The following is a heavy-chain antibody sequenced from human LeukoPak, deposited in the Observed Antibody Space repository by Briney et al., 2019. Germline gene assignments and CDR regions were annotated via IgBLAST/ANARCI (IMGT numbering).Heavy chain of an antibody. Sequence: GESLKISCKGSGYSFTSYWIGWVRQMPGKGLEWMGIIYPGDSDTRYSPSFQGQVTISADKSISTAYLQWSSLKASDTAMYYCARAHDSGYSGYDHFDYWGQGTLVTVSP. CDR1: GYSFTSYW. V-gene: IGHV5-51*01. D-gene: IGHD5-12*01. CDR2: IYPGDSDT. J-gene: IGHJ4*02. CDR3: ARAHDSGYSGYDHFDY.